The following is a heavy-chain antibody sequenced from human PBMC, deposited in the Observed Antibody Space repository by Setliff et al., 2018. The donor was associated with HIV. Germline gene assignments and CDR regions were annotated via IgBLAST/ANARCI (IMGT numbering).Heavy chain of an antibody. CDR2: IHTTGST. Sequence: PSETLSLTCSVSGDSISSGSYYWSWIRLPAGKGLEWIGQIHTTGSTNYNPSPESRLTISIYTSKNQFSLKLNSVTATDTAVYYCARRTFGSGRLDPWGQGTLVTVSS. V-gene: IGHV4-61*09. D-gene: IGHD3-16*01. CDR1: GDSISSGSYY. CDR3: ARRTFGSGRLDP. J-gene: IGHJ5*02.